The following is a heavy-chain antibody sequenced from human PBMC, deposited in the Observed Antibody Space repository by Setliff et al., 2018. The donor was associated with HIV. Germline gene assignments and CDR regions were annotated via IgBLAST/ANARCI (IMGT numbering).Heavy chain of an antibody. CDR2: INQGGGEK. CDR1: GFTFSTYW. Sequence: PGGSLRLSCGASGFTFSTYWMSWVRQAPGKGLEWVANINQGGGEKYYVDSAKGRCTISRDNAKNTLFLQMNSLRAEDTAVYYCARLPQDVRSSIDFWGQGTLVTVSS. D-gene: IGHD6-6*01. J-gene: IGHJ4*02. CDR3: ARLPQDVRSSIDF. V-gene: IGHV3-7*01.